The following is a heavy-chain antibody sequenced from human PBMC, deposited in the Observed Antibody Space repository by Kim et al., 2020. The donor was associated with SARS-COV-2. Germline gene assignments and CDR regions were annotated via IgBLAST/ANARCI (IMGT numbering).Heavy chain of an antibody. J-gene: IGHJ5*02. CDR2: IYYSGST. Sequence: SETLSLTCTVSGGSISSGGYYWSWIRQHPGKGLEWIGYIYYSGSTYYNPSLKSRVTISVDTSKNQFSLKLSSVTAADTAVYYCARAPKRDIVVATWGQGTLVTVSS. CDR3: ARAPKRDIVVAT. V-gene: IGHV4-31*03. D-gene: IGHD2-2*01. CDR1: GGSISSGGYY.